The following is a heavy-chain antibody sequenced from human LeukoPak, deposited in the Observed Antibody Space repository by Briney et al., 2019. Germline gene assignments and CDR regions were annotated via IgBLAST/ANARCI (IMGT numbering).Heavy chain of an antibody. Sequence: PGGSLRLSCAASGFTFSRYWMYWVRQAPGTGLVWVSRISSGGSATTYADSVKGRFIISRDNAKNTLYLQMSSLRVEDTAVYYCARGDVVATSGPFDYWGQGTLVTVSP. D-gene: IGHD5-12*01. CDR3: ARGDVVATSGPFDY. J-gene: IGHJ4*02. CDR1: GFTFSRYW. V-gene: IGHV3-74*01. CDR2: ISSGGSAT.